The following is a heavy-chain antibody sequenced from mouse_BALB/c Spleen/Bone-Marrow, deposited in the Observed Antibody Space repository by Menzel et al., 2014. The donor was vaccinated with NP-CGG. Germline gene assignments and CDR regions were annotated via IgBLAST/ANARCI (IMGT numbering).Heavy chain of an antibody. V-gene: IGHV1-20*02. Sequence: VQLQQSGPELVKPGASVKNSCKASGYSFTGYFMNWVMQSHGKSLEWIGRINPYNGDTFYNQKFKSKATLAVDKSSSTAHMELRRRASEASAFDYCASSIITTAYYFDYRGQGIPLTVAS. D-gene: IGHD1-2*01. CDR3: ASSIITTAYYFDY. CDR1: GYSFTGYF. J-gene: IGHJ2*01. CDR2: INPYNGDT.